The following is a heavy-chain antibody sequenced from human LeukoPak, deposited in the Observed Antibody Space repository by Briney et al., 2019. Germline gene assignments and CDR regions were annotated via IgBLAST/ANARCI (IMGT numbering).Heavy chain of an antibody. CDR3: ARYQQRPGVTASDP. CDR1: AFTFNSYW. CDR2: INPDGSWT. Sequence: GGSLRLSCAASAFTFNSYWMVWFRQAPGKGLVWVSCINPDGSWTLHADSVKGRFAISRDYARNTLYLQMNILGVEDTAMYYCARYQQRPGVTASDPWSQGTLVTVSS. J-gene: IGHJ5*02. D-gene: IGHD2-21*02. V-gene: IGHV3-74*01.